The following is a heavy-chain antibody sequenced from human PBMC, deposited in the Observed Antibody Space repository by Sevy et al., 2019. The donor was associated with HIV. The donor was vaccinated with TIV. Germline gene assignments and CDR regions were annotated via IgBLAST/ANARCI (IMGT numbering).Heavy chain of an antibody. CDR2: IYTSGST. J-gene: IGHJ4*02. D-gene: IGHD3-10*01. Sequence: SETLSLTCTVSGGSISNYYWSWIRQPAGKGLEWIGRIYTSGSTNYNPSLKSRVTMSVDTSKNQFSLRVSSVTAADTAVYYCARDGYYGSESYSFDYWGQGTLVTVSS. V-gene: IGHV4-4*07. CDR3: ARDGYYGSESYSFDY. CDR1: GGSISNYY.